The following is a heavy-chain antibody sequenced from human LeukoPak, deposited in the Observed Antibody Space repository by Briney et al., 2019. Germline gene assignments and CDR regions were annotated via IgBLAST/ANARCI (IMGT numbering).Heavy chain of an antibody. D-gene: IGHD3-9*01. Sequence: ASVKVSCKASGYTFTSYAMHWVRQAPGQRLEWMGWINAGNGNTKYSQKFQGRVTITRDISASTAYMELSSLRSEDTAVYYCARDVYYDILTGYRPYYYYYGMDVWGQGTTVTVSS. CDR1: GYTFTSYA. V-gene: IGHV1-3*01. CDR3: ARDVYYDILTGYRPYYYYYGMDV. J-gene: IGHJ6*02. CDR2: INAGNGNT.